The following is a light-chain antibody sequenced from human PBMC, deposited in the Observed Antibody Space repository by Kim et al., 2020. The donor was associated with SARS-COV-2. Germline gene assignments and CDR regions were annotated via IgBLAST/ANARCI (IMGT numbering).Light chain of an antibody. V-gene: IGKV3-15*01. CDR3: HQCIDLGS. Sequence: EIVMTQSPATLSVSPGERATLSCRASRNIGSNLLWFQKKLGQAPRLLIYGASFRATGIPARFSGSGSGTEFTLTMTDLHSEDFAVHYWHQCIDLGSFGQGTKLEI. CDR1: RNIGSN. J-gene: IGKJ2*04. CDR2: GAS.